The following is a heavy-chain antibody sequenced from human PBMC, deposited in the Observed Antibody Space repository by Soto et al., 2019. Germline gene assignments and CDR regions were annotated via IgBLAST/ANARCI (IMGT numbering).Heavy chain of an antibody. D-gene: IGHD5-18*01. Sequence: PSETLSVPWTVVGASLGARSACWGWDRQPPGTGLDWIGSIYYSGSTNYNPSLKMRVTISVDTSKNQFSRKLSSVTAADTAGYYCARLLNMDTAMGTSDYRGQRTPVA. J-gene: IGHJ4*02. V-gene: IGHV4-39*01. CDR1: GASLGARSAC. CDR2: IYYSGST. CDR3: ARLLNMDTAMGTSDY.